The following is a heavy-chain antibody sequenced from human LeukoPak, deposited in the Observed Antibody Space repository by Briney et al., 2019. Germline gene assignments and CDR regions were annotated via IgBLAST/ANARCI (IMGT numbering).Heavy chain of an antibody. CDR3: AKSRSSWGYYYYGMDV. D-gene: IGHD6-13*01. CDR2: ISYDGSNK. CDR1: GFTFSSYG. V-gene: IGHV3-30*18. J-gene: IGHJ6*02. Sequence: GGSLRLSCAASGFTFSSYGMHWVRQAPGKGLEWVAVISYDGSNKYCADSVKGRFTISRDNSKNSLYLQMNSLRAEDTAVYYRAKSRSSWGYYYYGMDVWGPGTTVTVSS.